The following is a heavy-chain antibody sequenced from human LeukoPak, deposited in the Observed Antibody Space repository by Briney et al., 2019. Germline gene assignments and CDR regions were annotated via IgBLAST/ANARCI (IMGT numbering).Heavy chain of an antibody. D-gene: IGHD6-6*01. V-gene: IGHV3-48*01. Sequence: PGGSLRLSCAASGFTFSSYAMSWVRQAPGKGPEWVSYITSGSSIIYYADSVKGRFTISRDNGKNSLYLQMNSLRAEDTAVYYCARETSVHYGMDVWGQGTTVTVSS. CDR1: GFTFSSYA. CDR2: ITSGSSII. J-gene: IGHJ6*02. CDR3: ARETSVHYGMDV.